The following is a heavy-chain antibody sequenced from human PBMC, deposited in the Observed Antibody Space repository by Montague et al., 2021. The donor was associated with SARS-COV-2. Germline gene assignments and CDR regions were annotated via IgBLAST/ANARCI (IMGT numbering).Heavy chain of an antibody. V-gene: IGHV3-7*01. CDR1: GFKFSDYW. CDR2: IRHDGSLK. J-gene: IGHJ3*02. CDR3: ARDQDHHVGDNYYDAFDI. Sequence: SLRLSCAASGFKFSDYWMIWIRQAPGKGLEWVANIRHDGSLKYLTDSVKGRYTISRDNAKKSLYLQMNSLRVEDTAIYYCARDQDHHVGDNYYDAFDIWGKGTMVAVSS. D-gene: IGHD2-21*01.